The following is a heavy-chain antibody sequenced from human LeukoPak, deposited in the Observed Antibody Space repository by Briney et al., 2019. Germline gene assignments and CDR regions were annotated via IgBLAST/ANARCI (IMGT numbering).Heavy chain of an antibody. CDR2: IYTSGST. J-gene: IGHJ4*02. V-gene: IGHV4-61*02. Sequence: SQTLSLTCTVSGGSINSGTYYWTWIRQPAGRGLEWIGRIYTSGSTNYTPSLKSRVTISVYTSTNQFSLKLRSVTAADTAVYYCAREGDQHLDGRYYYFDYWGQGTLVTVSS. D-gene: IGHD3-10*01. CDR1: GGSINSGTYY. CDR3: AREGDQHLDGRYYYFDY.